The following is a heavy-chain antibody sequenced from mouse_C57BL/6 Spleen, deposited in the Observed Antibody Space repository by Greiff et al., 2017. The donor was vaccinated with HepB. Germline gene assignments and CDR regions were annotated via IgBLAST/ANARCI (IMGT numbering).Heavy chain of an antibody. CDR3: ARILEGYYAMDY. Sequence: EVKLVESGGGLVKPGGSLKLSCAASGFTFSDYGMHWVRQAPEKGLEWVAYISSGSSTIYYADTVKGRFTISRDNAKNTLFLQMTSLRSEDTAMYYCARILEGYYAMDYWGQRTSVTVSS. CDR1: GFTFSDYG. D-gene: IGHD1-1*01. V-gene: IGHV5-17*01. J-gene: IGHJ4*01. CDR2: ISSGSSTI.